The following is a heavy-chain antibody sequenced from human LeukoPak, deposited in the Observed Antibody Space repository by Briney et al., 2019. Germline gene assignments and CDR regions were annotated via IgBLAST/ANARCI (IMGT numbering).Heavy chain of an antibody. CDR1: GGTFSSYA. D-gene: IGHD6-25*01. J-gene: IGHJ6*02. CDR2: IIPIFGTA. Sequence: SVKLSCKASGGTFSSYAISWVRQAPGQGLEWMGGIIPIFGTANYAQKFQGRVTITADESTSTAYMELSSLRSEDTAVYYCARGLDSSVPGSDVWGQGTTVTVSS. CDR3: ARGLDSSVPGSDV. V-gene: IGHV1-69*01.